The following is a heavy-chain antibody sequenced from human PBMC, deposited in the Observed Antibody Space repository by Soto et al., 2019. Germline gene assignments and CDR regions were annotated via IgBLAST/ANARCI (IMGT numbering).Heavy chain of an antibody. J-gene: IGHJ4*02. CDR1: GGTFTSYP. D-gene: IGHD1-1*01. Sequence: QVQLVQSGAKVKKPGSSVKVSCKASGGTFTSYPISWVRQAPGQGLEWMGGIFPIFGTANYAQKFQGRVTITADESTSTAYMELSRLRSEDTAVYYCARGKLPRTTYGDFDYWGQGTLVTVSS. CDR3: ARGKLPRTTYGDFDY. V-gene: IGHV1-69*01. CDR2: IFPIFGTA.